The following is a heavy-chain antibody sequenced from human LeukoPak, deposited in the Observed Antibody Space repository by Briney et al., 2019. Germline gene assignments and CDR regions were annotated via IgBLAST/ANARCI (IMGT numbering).Heavy chain of an antibody. Sequence: SETLSLTCTVSGGSISSSSYYWGWIRQPPGKGLEWIGSIYYSGSTYYNPSLKSRVTISVDTSKNQFSLKLSSVTAADTAVYYCARPGGASLTVGAAFDIWGQGTMVTVSS. J-gene: IGHJ3*02. D-gene: IGHD4-23*01. CDR1: GGSISSSSYY. V-gene: IGHV4-39*07. CDR3: ARPGGASLTVGAAFDI. CDR2: IYYSGST.